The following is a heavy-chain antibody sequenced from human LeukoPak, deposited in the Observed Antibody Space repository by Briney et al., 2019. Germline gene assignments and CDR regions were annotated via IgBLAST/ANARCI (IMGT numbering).Heavy chain of an antibody. CDR2: ISGSGGGT. D-gene: IGHD6-13*01. Sequence: PGGSLRLSCAASGFTFSSYAMSWVRQAPGKGLEWVSAISGSGGGTYYADSVKGRFTISRDNSKNTLDLQMNSLRAEDTAVYYCAKDWAEEWQQRIYYYYGMDVWGQGTTVTVSS. V-gene: IGHV3-23*01. J-gene: IGHJ6*02. CDR3: AKDWAEEWQQRIYYYYGMDV. CDR1: GFTFSSYA.